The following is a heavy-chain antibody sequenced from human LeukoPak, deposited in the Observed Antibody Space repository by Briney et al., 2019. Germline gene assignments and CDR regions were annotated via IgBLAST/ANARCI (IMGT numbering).Heavy chain of an antibody. J-gene: IGHJ4*02. CDR2: INGNSGHP. CDR3: VPSNTHYLAY. V-gene: IGHV7-4-1*02. Sequence: ASVKVSCKASGGTFSSYAISWVRQAPGQGPEWMGWINGNSGHPTYAQDFTGRVVFTLDTSVTTAYLYVTNLKPEDTAVYYCVPSNTHYLAYWGQGTLVTVSS. CDR1: GGTFSSYA. D-gene: IGHD2/OR15-2a*01.